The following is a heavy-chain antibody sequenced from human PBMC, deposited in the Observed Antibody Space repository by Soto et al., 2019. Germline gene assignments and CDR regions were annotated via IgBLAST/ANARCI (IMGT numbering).Heavy chain of an antibody. D-gene: IGHD3-10*01. CDR1: GYTFTSYG. Sequence: QVQLVQSGAEVKKPGASVKVSCKASGYTFTSYGISWVRQAPGQGLEWMGWISAYNGNTNYAQKLQGRVTMTTDTSTSTAYMELRSLRSDDTAVYYCARISLLLWFGELPIQDDYYYGMDVWGQGTTVTVSS. J-gene: IGHJ6*02. CDR3: ARISLLLWFGELPIQDDYYYGMDV. CDR2: ISAYNGNT. V-gene: IGHV1-18*04.